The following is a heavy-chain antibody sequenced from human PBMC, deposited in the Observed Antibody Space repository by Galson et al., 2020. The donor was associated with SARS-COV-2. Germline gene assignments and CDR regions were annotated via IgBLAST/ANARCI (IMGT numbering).Heavy chain of an antibody. J-gene: IGHJ5*02. D-gene: IGHD3-3*01. Sequence: ETSETLSLTCTVSGGSISSGDYYWSWIRQPPGKGLEWIGYIYYSESTYSNPSLKSRVTISVDTSKNQFSLKLSSVTAADTAVYYCARAQSLRLRWLEWPRYWFDAWGQGTLVTVSS. V-gene: IGHV4-30-4*01. CDR1: GGSISSGDYY. CDR3: ARAQSLRLRWLEWPRYWFDA. CDR2: IYYSEST.